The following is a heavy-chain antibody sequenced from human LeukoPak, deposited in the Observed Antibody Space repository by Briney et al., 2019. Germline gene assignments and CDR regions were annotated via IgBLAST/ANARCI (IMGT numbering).Heavy chain of an antibody. Sequence: SETLSLTCTVSGGSISSYYWSWIRQPPGKGLEWIGYIYYSGSTNYNPSLKSRVTISVDTSKNQFSLKLSSVTAADTAVYYCARVKNDILTGYYRGYYYYYYMDVWGKGTTVTVSS. V-gene: IGHV4-59*01. J-gene: IGHJ6*03. D-gene: IGHD3-9*01. CDR1: GGSISSYY. CDR3: ARVKNDILTGYYRGYYYYYYMDV. CDR2: IYYSGST.